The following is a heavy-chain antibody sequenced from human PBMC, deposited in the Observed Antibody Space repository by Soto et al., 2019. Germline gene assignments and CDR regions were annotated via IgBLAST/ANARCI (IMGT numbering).Heavy chain of an antibody. Sequence: GASVKVSCKASGGTFSSYAISWVRQAPGQGLEWMGGIIPIFGTANYAQKFQGRVTITADESTSTAYMELSSLRSEDTAVYYCAGRKSGYYSRYYFDYWGQGTLVTVSS. CDR2: IIPIFGTA. J-gene: IGHJ4*02. CDR3: AGRKSGYYSRYYFDY. CDR1: GGTFSSYA. V-gene: IGHV1-69*13. D-gene: IGHD3-22*01.